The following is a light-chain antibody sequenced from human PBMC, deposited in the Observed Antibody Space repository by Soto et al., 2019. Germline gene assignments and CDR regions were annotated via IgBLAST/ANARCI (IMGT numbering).Light chain of an antibody. Sequence: QSALTQPASVAGSPGQSITISCTGTSRDVGGYDYVSWYQQHPGQAPKLIVYDVSNRPSGVSTHFSGSKSGNTASLTISGLQSEDEADYYCSSYTSSRTDVVGTGTKLTVL. CDR3: SSYTSSRTDV. CDR1: SRDVGGYDY. V-gene: IGLV2-14*03. J-gene: IGLJ1*01. CDR2: DVS.